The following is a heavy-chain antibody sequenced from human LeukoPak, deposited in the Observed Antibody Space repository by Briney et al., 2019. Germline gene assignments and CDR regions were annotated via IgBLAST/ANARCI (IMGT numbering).Heavy chain of an antibody. J-gene: IGHJ3*02. Sequence: GASVKVSCKVSGHTLTELSMHWVRQAPGKGLEWMGGFDPEDGETIYAQKFQGRVTMTEDTSTDTAYLELSSLRSEDTAVYYCATGGRVGAFDIWGQGTMVTVSS. CDR2: FDPEDGET. D-gene: IGHD1-26*01. CDR1: GHTLTELS. V-gene: IGHV1-24*01. CDR3: ATGGRVGAFDI.